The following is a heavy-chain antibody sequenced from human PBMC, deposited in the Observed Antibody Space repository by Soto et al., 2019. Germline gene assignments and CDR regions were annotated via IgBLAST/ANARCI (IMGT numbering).Heavy chain of an antibody. D-gene: IGHD2-15*01. CDR2: INPNSGGT. V-gene: IGHV1-2*02. Sequence: ASVKVSCKASGYTFTGYYMHWVRHAPGQGLEWMGWINPNSGGTNYAQKFQGRVTMTRDTSASTAYMELSSLRSEDTAVYYCARDQSVVVVAATDDAFDIWGQGTMVTVSS. J-gene: IGHJ3*02. CDR3: ARDQSVVVVAATDDAFDI. CDR1: GYTFTGYY.